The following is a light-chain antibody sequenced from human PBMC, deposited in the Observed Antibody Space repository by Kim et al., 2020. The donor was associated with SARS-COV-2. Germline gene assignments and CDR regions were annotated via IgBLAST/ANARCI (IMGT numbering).Light chain of an antibody. CDR1: QSVGKW. V-gene: IGKV1-5*03. CDR3: QQYNSFSSLT. Sequence: AVGDRVPITCRASQSVGKWLAWYQQKPGTAPKLLIHKASTLESGVPSRFSGSGSGTDFTLTINTLQPDDFATYYCQQYNSFSSLTFGGGTKVDIK. CDR2: KAS. J-gene: IGKJ4*01.